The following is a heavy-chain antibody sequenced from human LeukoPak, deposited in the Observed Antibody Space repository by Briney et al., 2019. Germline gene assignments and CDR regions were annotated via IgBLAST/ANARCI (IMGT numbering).Heavy chain of an antibody. J-gene: IGHJ4*02. CDR3: AKDRYSSSWYPDY. D-gene: IGHD6-13*01. CDR1: GFTLDDYA. V-gene: IGHV3-9*01. CDR2: ISWNSGSI. Sequence: GRSLRLSCAASGFTLDDYAMHWVRQAPGKGLEWVSGISWNSGSIGYADSVKGRFTISRDNAKNSLYLQMNSLRAEDTALYYCAKDRYSSSWYPDYWGQGTLVTVSS.